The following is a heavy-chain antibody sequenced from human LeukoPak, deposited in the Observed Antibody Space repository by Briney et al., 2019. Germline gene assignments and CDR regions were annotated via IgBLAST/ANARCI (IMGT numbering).Heavy chain of an antibody. CDR2: IYTSGST. J-gene: IGHJ6*03. CDR1: GGSISSGGYY. V-gene: IGHV4-61*02. Sequence: SETLSLTCTVSGGSISSGGYYWSWIRQPAGKGLEWIGRIYTSGSTNYNPSLKSRVTISVDTSKNQFSLKLSSVTAADTAVYYCARAGGGFWSGYYTGRDYYYYMDVWGKGTTVTVSS. D-gene: IGHD3-3*01. CDR3: ARAGGGFWSGYYTGRDYYYYMDV.